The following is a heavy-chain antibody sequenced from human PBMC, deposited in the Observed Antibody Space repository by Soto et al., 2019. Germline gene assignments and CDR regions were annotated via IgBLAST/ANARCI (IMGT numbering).Heavy chain of an antibody. V-gene: IGHV3-48*02. Sequence: GGSLRLSCAASGFTFSSYSMNWVRQAPGKGLEWVSYISSSSSTIYYADSVKGRFTISRDNAKNSLYLQMNSLRDEDTAVYYCARGELWFGHYAFDIWGQGTMVTVSS. D-gene: IGHD3-10*01. CDR1: GFTFSSYS. CDR2: ISSSSSTI. J-gene: IGHJ3*02. CDR3: ARGELWFGHYAFDI.